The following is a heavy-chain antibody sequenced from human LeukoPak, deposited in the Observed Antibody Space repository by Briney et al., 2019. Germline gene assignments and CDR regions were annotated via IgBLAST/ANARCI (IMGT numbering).Heavy chain of an antibody. D-gene: IGHD1-1*01. CDR1: GITFNSYT. Sequence: GGSLRLSCAASGITFNSYTMNWVRQAPGKGLEWVSSISSSSSYRYYAASVKGRFTISRDNAKNSLYLQMNRLRAEDTAVYYCARERQLERLAFGKEGSAFDYWGQGTLVTVSS. CDR2: ISSSSSYR. J-gene: IGHJ4*02. V-gene: IGHV3-21*01. CDR3: ARERQLERLAFGKEGSAFDY.